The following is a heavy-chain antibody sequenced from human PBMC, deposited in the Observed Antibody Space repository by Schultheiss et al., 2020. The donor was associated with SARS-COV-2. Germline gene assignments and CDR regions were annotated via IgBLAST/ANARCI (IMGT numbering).Heavy chain of an antibody. D-gene: IGHD2-2*01. CDR3: AREGASSNFYGMDV. CDR1: GYTFTSYD. CDR2: MNPNSGNT. J-gene: IGHJ6*02. V-gene: IGHV1-8*01. Sequence: ASVKVSCKASGYTFTSYDINWVRQATGQGLEWMGWMNPNSGNTGYAQKFQGRVTMTRNTSISTAYMELSSLRSEDTAVYYCAREGASSNFYGMDVWGQGTTVTVSS.